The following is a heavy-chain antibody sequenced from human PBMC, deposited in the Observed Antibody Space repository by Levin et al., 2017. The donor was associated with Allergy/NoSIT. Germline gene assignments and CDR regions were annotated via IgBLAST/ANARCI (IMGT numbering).Heavy chain of an antibody. CDR3: ARDNIGLPDAFDI. J-gene: IGHJ3*02. Sequence: PGGSLRLSCAASGFTFDDYAMHWVRQAPGKGLEWVSGISWNSCSIGYADSVKGRFTISRDNAKNSLYLQMNSLRTEDTALYYCARDNIGLPDAFDIWGQGTMVIVSS. CDR2: ISWNSCSI. D-gene: IGHD3-10*01. V-gene: IGHV3-9*01. CDR1: GFTFDDYA.